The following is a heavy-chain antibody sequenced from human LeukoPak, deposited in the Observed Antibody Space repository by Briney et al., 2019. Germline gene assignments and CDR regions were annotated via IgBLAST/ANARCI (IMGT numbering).Heavy chain of an antibody. J-gene: IGHJ4*02. D-gene: IGHD4-23*01. V-gene: IGHV3-33*01. Sequence: GGSLRLSCAASGFTFSSYGMHWVRQAPGKGLEWVALIWSDDRNKYYADSVKGQFTISRDNSKNTLYLQMNSLRAEDTAVYYCARDYGGDAGLDSWGQGTLVSVSS. CDR1: GFTFSSYG. CDR3: ARDYGGDAGLDS. CDR2: IWSDDRNK.